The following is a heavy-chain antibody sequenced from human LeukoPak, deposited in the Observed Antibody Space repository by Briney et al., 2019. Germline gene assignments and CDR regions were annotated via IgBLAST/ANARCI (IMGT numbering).Heavy chain of an antibody. V-gene: IGHV4-30-2*01. Sequence: PSQTLSLTCAVSGGSLSSGGYSWSWIRQPPGKGLEWIGYIYHSGSAYYNPSLKSRVTISVDRSKNQFSLKLSSVTAADTAVYYCARAYYDILTGYHFDIWGQGTMVTVSS. D-gene: IGHD3-9*01. CDR1: GGSLSSGGYS. J-gene: IGHJ3*02. CDR2: IYHSGSA. CDR3: ARAYYDILTGYHFDI.